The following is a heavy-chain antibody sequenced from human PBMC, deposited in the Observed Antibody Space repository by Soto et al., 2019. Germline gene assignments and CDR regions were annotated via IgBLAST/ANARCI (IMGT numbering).Heavy chain of an antibody. D-gene: IGHD6-6*01. J-gene: IGHJ3*02. Sequence: GGSLRLSCAASGFTFSSYAMSWVRQAPGKGLEWVTAISGSGGSTYYADSVKGRFTISRDNSKNTLYLQMNSLRAEDTAVYNCAKDGYSSSAGAFDIWGQGTMVTVSS. CDR2: ISGSGGST. V-gene: IGHV3-23*01. CDR1: GFTFSSYA. CDR3: AKDGYSSSAGAFDI.